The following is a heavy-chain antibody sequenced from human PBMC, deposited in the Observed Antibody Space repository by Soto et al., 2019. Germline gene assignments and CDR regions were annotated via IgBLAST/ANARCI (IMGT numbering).Heavy chain of an antibody. J-gene: IGHJ5*02. CDR3: ARSTVVAATRGWFDP. Sequence: ASVKVSCKASGGTFSSYTISWVRQAPGQGLEWMGRIIPILGIANYAQKFQGRVTITADKSTSTAYMALSSLRSEDTAVYYCARSTVVAATRGWFDPWGQGTLVTVSS. V-gene: IGHV1-69*02. CDR1: GGTFSSYT. CDR2: IIPILGIA. D-gene: IGHD2-15*01.